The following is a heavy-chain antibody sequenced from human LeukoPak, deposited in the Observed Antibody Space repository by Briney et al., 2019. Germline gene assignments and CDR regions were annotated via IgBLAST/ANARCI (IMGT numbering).Heavy chain of an antibody. D-gene: IGHD2-15*01. J-gene: IGHJ5*02. CDR3: ARGRRRIVFDP. CDR2: VDHSGGT. V-gene: IGHV4-34*01. Sequence: SETLSLTCAVYGGSFSDYHWSWIRQPPGKGLEWIGEVDHSGGTSYNPSLKSRVTISVDTSKNQFSLKLSSVTAADTAVYYCARGRRRIVFDPWGQGTLVTVSS. CDR1: GGSFSDYH.